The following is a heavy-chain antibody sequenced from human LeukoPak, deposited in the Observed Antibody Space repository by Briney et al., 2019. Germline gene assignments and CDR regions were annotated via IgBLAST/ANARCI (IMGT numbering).Heavy chain of an antibody. CDR2: ISSSSSYI. CDR1: GFTFSSYS. CDR3: ARDLGYSSGWYGWPSLNYHYYGMDV. J-gene: IGHJ6*02. Sequence: KPGGSLRLSCAASGFTFSSYSMNWVRQAPGKGLEWVSSISSSSSYIYYADSVKGRFTISRDNAKNSLYLQMNSLRAEDTAVYYCARDLGYSSGWYGWPSLNYHYYGMDVWGQGTTVTVSS. V-gene: IGHV3-21*01. D-gene: IGHD6-19*01.